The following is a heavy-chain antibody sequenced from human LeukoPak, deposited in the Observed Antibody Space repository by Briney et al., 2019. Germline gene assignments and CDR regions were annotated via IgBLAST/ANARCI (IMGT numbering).Heavy chain of an antibody. Sequence: SETLSLTCSVSGGSISIYYWTWLRQIPGKGLEWIGYIYYTGTTNYNPLFESRATISVDTSKNQFSLKLTSVTAADTAVYFCARGEDFERYYLAYWGQGTLVTVSS. D-gene: IGHD3-9*01. CDR3: ARGEDFERYYLAY. J-gene: IGHJ4*02. V-gene: IGHV4-59*01. CDR1: GGSISIYY. CDR2: IYYTGTT.